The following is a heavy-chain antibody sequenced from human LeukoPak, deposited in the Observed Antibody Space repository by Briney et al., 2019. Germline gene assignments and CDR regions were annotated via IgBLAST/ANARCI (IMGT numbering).Heavy chain of an antibody. J-gene: IGHJ4*02. D-gene: IGHD1-1*01. CDR3: ARYVWNDGGDYFDY. V-gene: IGHV3-21*04. CDR1: GFTFSTYS. CDR2: ISSSSSYI. Sequence: PGGTLRLSCAASGFTFSTYSMNWVRQAQGKGLEWVSSISSSSSYIYYADSVNRPFTISIDNSKNSSYLQMNSLRAYDTAVYYCARYVWNDGGDYFDYWGQGPLVTVSS.